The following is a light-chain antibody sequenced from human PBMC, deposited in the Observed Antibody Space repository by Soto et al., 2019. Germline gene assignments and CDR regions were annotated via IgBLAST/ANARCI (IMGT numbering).Light chain of an antibody. CDR1: QSVSSN. CDR3: QHYNTWPRT. Sequence: EIVMTQSPATLSVSPGERATLSCRASQSVSSNLAWYQQKPGQAPRLLIYGTSTRATDIPARFSGSRSGTEFTLTISSLQSEDFAVYYCQHYNTWPRTFGQGTKVEIK. CDR2: GTS. J-gene: IGKJ1*01. V-gene: IGKV3-15*01.